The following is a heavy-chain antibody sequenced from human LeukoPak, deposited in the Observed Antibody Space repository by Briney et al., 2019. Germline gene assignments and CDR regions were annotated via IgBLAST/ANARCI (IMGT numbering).Heavy chain of an antibody. Sequence: GASVKVSCKASGYTFTSYGISWVRQAPGQGLEWMGWISAYNGNTNYAQKLQGRVTMTTDTSTSTAYMELRSLRSDDTAVYYCARHEDILTGYDAFDIWGQGTMVTVSS. J-gene: IGHJ3*02. V-gene: IGHV1-18*01. CDR2: ISAYNGNT. CDR3: ARHEDILTGYDAFDI. D-gene: IGHD3-9*01. CDR1: GYTFTSYG.